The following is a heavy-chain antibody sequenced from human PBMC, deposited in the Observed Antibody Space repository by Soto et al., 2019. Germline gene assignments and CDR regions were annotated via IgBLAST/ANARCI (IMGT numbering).Heavy chain of an antibody. CDR1: GGSINIYY. CDR3: ARGKGLTLGAFDL. V-gene: IGHV4-59*01. CDR2: IYNSGST. Sequence: KPSETLSLTCTVSGGSINIYYWSWIRQPPGKGLEWIGYIYNSGSTSYNPSLKSRVTISVDTSKNQFSLKMSSLTPADTAVFYCARGKGLTLGAFDLWGQGTMVTVSS. J-gene: IGHJ3*01.